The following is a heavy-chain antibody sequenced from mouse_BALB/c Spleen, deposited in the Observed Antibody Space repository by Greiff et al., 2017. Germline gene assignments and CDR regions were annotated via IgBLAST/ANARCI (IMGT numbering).Heavy chain of an antibody. CDR3: ARDGLGRGAWFAY. D-gene: IGHD4-1*01. CDR1: GFTFTDYY. J-gene: IGHJ3*01. Sequence: DVKLVESGGGLVQPGGSLRLSCATSGFTFTDYYMSWVRQPPGKALEWLGFIRNKANGYTTEYSASVKGRFTISRDNSQSILYLQMNTLRAEDSATYYCARDGLGRGAWFAYWGQGTLVTVSA. CDR2: IRNKANGYTT. V-gene: IGHV7-3*02.